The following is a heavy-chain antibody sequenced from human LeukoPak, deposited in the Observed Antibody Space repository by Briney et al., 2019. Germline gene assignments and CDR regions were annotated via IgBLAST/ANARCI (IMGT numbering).Heavy chain of an antibody. Sequence: SETLSLTCTVSGGSLRSYYWSWLRQPPGEGLVGVGYIYYSESTNYNPSLKSRVTISVDTSKNQFSLKLSSVTAADTAVYYCARVTAVYDPYYMDVWGKGTTVTVSS. V-gene: IGHV4-59*01. D-gene: IGHD2-21*02. J-gene: IGHJ6*03. CDR1: GGSLRSYY. CDR3: ARVTAVYDPYYMDV. CDR2: IYYSEST.